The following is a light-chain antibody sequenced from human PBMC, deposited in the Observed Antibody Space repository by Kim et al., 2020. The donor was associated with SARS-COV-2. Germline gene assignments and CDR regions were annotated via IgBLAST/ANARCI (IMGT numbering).Light chain of an antibody. CDR1: QSVASTY. CDR3: QQYGNSVT. CDR2: GAS. V-gene: IGKV3-20*01. J-gene: IGKJ4*01. Sequence: EIVLTQSPGALSLSPGERVTLSCRASQSVASTYLAWYQQKPGQAPRLPIYGASSRATGIPDRFSGSGSGTDFTLSISRLEPEDFAVYYCQQYGNSVTFGGGTKVDIK.